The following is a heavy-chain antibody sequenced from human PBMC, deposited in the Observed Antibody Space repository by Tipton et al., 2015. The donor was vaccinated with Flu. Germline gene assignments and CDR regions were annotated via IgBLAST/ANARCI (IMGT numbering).Heavy chain of an antibody. Sequence: TLSLTCTVSGDSISSYYRTWIRQPAGKGLEWIGRLSPTGTTDFNPSLKSRVTMSADTSEKQFSLKLNSVTAADTAVYYCATNPSGSGNWVWGRGTMVTVSS. J-gene: IGHJ3*01. V-gene: IGHV4-4*07. CDR2: LSPTGTT. CDR3: ATNPSGSGNWV. D-gene: IGHD3-3*01. CDR1: GDSISSYY.